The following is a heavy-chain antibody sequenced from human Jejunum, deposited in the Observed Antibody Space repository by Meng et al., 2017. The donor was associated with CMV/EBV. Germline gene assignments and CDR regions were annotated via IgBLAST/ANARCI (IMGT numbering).Heavy chain of an antibody. V-gene: IGHV2-5*02. CDR3: AHRGYYYGSGSYYTT. J-gene: IGHJ5*02. Sequence: GFSLSTREVGVGWIRQPPGKALECLALIYWDDDKRYSPSLKSRLTITKDTSKNQVVLTLTNVDPVDTATYYCAHRGYYYGSGSYYTTWGQGTLVTVSS. CDR2: IYWDDDK. CDR1: GFSLSTREVG. D-gene: IGHD3-10*01.